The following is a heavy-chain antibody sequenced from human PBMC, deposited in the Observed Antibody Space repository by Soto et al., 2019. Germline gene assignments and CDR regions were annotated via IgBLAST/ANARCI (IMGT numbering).Heavy chain of an antibody. D-gene: IGHD4-17*01. CDR2: IWYDGSNK. Sequence: QVQLVESGGGVVQPGRSLRLSCAASGFTFSSYGMHWVRQAPGKGLEWVAVIWYDGSNKYYADSVKGRFTISRDNSKNTLYLQMNSLRAEDTAVYYCARDLDGDRGVVNWFDPWGQGTLVTVSS. CDR1: GFTFSSYG. J-gene: IGHJ5*02. CDR3: ARDLDGDRGVVNWFDP. V-gene: IGHV3-33*01.